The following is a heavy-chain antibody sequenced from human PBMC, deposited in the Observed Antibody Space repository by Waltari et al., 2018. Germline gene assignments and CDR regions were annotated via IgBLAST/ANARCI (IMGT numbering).Heavy chain of an antibody. CDR3: VMYSSSFLGDC. D-gene: IGHD6-13*01. V-gene: IGHV3-74*01. CDR1: GFIFTNYW. J-gene: IGHJ4*02. CDR2: INTDGSIT. Sequence: EVQLVESGGGLVQPGGSLRLSCAASGFIFTNYWMHWVPQAPGKGLVSVSHINTDGSITNYADSVKGRFTISRDNAKNTLFLQMNSLRAEDTAVYYCVMYSSSFLGDCWGQGTLVTVSS.